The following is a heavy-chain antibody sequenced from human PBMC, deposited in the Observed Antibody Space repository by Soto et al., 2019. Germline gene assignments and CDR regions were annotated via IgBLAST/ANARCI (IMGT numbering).Heavy chain of an antibody. Sequence: EVQLVESGGGWVQPGRSLSLSCAASGFTFNEHAMHWVRQGPGKGLEWVAGISGKSGSAGYADSVKGRFTISRDNAKNSLSLQMNTLRPEDTALYFCVKDTSPAYDDYTEFFDNWGQGTLVTVSS. CDR3: VKDTSPAYDDYTEFFDN. D-gene: IGHD4-17*01. J-gene: IGHJ4*02. V-gene: IGHV3-9*01. CDR1: GFTFNEHA. CDR2: ISGKSGSA.